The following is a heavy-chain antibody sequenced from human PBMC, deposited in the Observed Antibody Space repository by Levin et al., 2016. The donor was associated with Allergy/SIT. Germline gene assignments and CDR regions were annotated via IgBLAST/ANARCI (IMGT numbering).Heavy chain of an antibody. Sequence: GESLKISCAASGFTFSSYGMHWVRQAPGKGLEWVAVIWYDGSNKYYADSVKGRFTISRDNSKNTLYLQMNSLRAEDTAVYYCARDMSGYDLNYYYGMDVWGQGTTVTVSS. J-gene: IGHJ6*02. CDR2: IWYDGSNK. D-gene: IGHD5-12*01. CDR1: GFTFSSYG. CDR3: ARDMSGYDLNYYYGMDV. V-gene: IGHV3-33*01.